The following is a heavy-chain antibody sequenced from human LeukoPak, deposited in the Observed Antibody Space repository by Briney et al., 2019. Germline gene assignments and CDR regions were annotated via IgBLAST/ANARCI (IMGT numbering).Heavy chain of an antibody. Sequence: GGSLRLSCAASGFTFSTYWMHWVRQAPGKGLEWVSYISSSGSTIYYADSVKGRFTISRDNAKNSLYLQMNSLRAEDTAVYYCVLRDMWEPTFDYWGQGTLVTVSS. J-gene: IGHJ4*02. D-gene: IGHD1-26*01. CDR3: VLRDMWEPTFDY. V-gene: IGHV3-48*04. CDR1: GFTFSTYW. CDR2: ISSSGSTI.